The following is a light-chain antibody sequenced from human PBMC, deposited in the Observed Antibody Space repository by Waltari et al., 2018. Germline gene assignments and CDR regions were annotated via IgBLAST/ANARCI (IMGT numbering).Light chain of an antibody. Sequence: DIRMTQSPSSLSASVVDRVTITCRASESIDTYLNWYQHKPGKAPEPLIFAASTLHGGVPSRFSGSGSGTDFTLTISSLQPEDFAAYYCQQSYTTPFTFGPGTNVDSK. J-gene: IGKJ3*01. CDR3: QQSYTTPFT. CDR1: ESIDTY. CDR2: AAS. V-gene: IGKV1-39*01.